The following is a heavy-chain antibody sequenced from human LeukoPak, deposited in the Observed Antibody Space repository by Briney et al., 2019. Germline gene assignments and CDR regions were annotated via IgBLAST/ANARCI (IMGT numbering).Heavy chain of an antibody. Sequence: SETLSLTCAVYGGSFSGYFWSWIRQPPGKGLEWIGEINHSGSTNYNPSLKSRVTISVDTSKNQFSLKLSSVTAADTAVYYCARSVSYYDSSGYYNEYFQHWGQGTLVTVSS. CDR2: INHSGST. J-gene: IGHJ1*01. D-gene: IGHD3-22*01. CDR3: ARSVSYYDSSGYYNEYFQH. V-gene: IGHV4-34*01. CDR1: GGSFSGYF.